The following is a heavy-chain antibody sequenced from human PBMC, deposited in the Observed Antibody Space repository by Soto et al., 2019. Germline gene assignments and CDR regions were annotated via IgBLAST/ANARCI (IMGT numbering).Heavy chain of an antibody. CDR3: ARQNSAADYSKTNWFDP. Sequence: SVKVSCKASGGTFSSYAISWVRQAPGQGLEWMGGIIPIFGTANYAQKFQGRVTITADESTSTAYMELSSLRSEDTAVYYCARQNSAADYSKTNWFDPWGQGTLVTVYS. CDR2: IIPIFGTA. J-gene: IGHJ5*02. D-gene: IGHD4-4*01. V-gene: IGHV1-69*13. CDR1: GGTFSSYA.